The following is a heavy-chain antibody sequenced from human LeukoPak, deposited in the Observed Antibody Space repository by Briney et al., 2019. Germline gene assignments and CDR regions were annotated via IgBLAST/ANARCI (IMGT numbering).Heavy chain of an antibody. CDR1: GFNFGGYW. D-gene: IGHD4-17*01. Sequence: PGGSLRLSSAASGFNFGGYWMHWVRQAPGKGLVWVTRISVDGSYTLYADSVKGRFTISRDNSKNTLNLQMNRLRAEDTDVYYCAKETDYGDYGEWYFDLWGRGTLVTVSS. V-gene: IGHV3-74*01. CDR2: ISVDGSYT. CDR3: AKETDYGDYGEWYFDL. J-gene: IGHJ2*01.